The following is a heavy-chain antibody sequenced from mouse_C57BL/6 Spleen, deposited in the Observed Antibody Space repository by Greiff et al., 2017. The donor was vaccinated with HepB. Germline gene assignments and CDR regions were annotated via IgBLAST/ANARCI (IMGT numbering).Heavy chain of an antibody. J-gene: IGHJ4*01. CDR2: NDPETGGT. CDR3: TRGTLWLRRRGYYAMDY. CDR1: GYTFTDYE. V-gene: IGHV1-15*01. Sequence: VKLQESGAELVRPGASVTLSCKASGYTFTDYEMHWVKQTPVHGLEWIGANDPETGGTAYNQKFKGKAILTADKSSSTAYMELRSLTSEDSAVYYCTRGTLWLRRRGYYAMDYWGQGTSVTVSS. D-gene: IGHD2-2*01.